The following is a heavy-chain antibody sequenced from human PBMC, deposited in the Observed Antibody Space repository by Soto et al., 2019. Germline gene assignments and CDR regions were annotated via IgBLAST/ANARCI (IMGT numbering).Heavy chain of an antibody. CDR2: ISYDGSKK. D-gene: IGHD5-12*01. V-gene: IGHV3-30-3*01. Sequence: QVQLVESGGGVVQPGRSLRLSCAASGFTFSSHAMNWVRQAPGKGLEWVAIISYDGSKKYYEDSVKGRFTISRDNSKNMLYLQMNSLRPEDTAVYYCVRLDSDYENHFDYWGQGTLVTVSS. CDR3: VRLDSDYENHFDY. J-gene: IGHJ4*02. CDR1: GFTFSSHA.